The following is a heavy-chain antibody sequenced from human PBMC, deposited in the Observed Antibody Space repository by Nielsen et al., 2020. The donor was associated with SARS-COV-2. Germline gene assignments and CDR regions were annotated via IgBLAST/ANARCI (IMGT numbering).Heavy chain of an antibody. V-gene: IGHV7-4-1*02. CDR1: GYTFTSYA. D-gene: IGHD1-1*01. CDR3: ARYDESYGMEV. Sequence: ALVKVSCKASGYTFTSYAINWMRQAPGQGLEWMGWINTNTGNPTYAQGFTGRFVFSLDSSVSTAYLQISSLKAEDTAVFYCARYDESYGMEVWGQGTAVTVSS. J-gene: IGHJ6*02. CDR2: INTNTGNP.